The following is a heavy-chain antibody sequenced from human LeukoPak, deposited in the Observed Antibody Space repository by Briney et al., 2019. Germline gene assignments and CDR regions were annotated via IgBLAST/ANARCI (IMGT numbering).Heavy chain of an antibody. V-gene: IGHV3-49*04. J-gene: IGHJ4*02. D-gene: IGHD5-12*01. CDR1: GFTFGDYA. CDR2: IRSKDYGGTT. CDR3: SGWLRFDY. Sequence: GGSLRLSCTDSGFTFGDYAMSRVRQAPGKGLEWGGFIRSKDYGGTTEYAASVKGRFTISRDDSKSIAYLQMNSLKTEDTAVYYCSGWLRFDYWGQGTLVTVSS.